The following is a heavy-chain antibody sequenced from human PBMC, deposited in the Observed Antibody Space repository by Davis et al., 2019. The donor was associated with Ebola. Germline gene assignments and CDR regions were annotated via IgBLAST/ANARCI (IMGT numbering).Heavy chain of an antibody. CDR2: TSGSGGTT. Sequence: GGSLRLSCADSVITFSSYAMTWVRQAPGKGLEWVSATSGSGGTTYYADSVKGRFTISRDNSKKTLYLQMNSLRAEDTAVYYCAKSGLSFGVVKYHYGMDVWGKGTTVTVSS. CDR1: VITFSSYA. J-gene: IGHJ6*04. D-gene: IGHD3-3*01. V-gene: IGHV3-23*01. CDR3: AKSGLSFGVVKYHYGMDV.